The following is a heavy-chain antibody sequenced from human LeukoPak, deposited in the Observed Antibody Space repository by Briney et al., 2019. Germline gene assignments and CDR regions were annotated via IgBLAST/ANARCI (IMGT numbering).Heavy chain of an antibody. CDR3: AKGSALDTAMVPYYFDY. Sequence: SGGSLRLSCAASGFTFSSYAMSWVRQAPGKVLEWVSAISGSGGSTYYADSVKGRFTISRDNSKNTLYLQMNSLRAEDTAVYYCAKGSALDTAMVPYYFDYWGQGTLVTVSS. CDR2: ISGSGGST. J-gene: IGHJ4*02. D-gene: IGHD5-18*01. CDR1: GFTFSSYA. V-gene: IGHV3-23*01.